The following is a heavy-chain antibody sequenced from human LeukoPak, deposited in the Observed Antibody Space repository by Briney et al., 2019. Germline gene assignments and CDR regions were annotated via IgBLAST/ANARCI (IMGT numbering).Heavy chain of an antibody. J-gene: IGHJ6*03. CDR3: ARLKLDCGGDCHLSYYYYYMDV. V-gene: IGHV4-4*02. CDR2: IYHSGST. CDR1: GGSISSSNW. Sequence: SETLSLTCAVSGGSISSSNWWSWVRQPPGKGLEWIGEIYHSGSTYYNPSLKSRVTISVDTSKNQFSLKLSSVAAADTAVYYCARLKLDCGGDCHLSYYYYYMDVWGKGTTVTVSS. D-gene: IGHD2-21*02.